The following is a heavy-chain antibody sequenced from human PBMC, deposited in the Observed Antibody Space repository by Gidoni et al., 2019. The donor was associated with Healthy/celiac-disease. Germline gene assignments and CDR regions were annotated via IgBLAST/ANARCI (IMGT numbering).Heavy chain of an antibody. D-gene: IGHD3-10*01. V-gene: IGHV3-9*01. CDR2: IIWNSASI. Sequence: EVQLVESGGGSVQPGRSLRLSCAASGFFFDDYAMHWVRQVPGRGLEWVSGIIWNSASIVYADSVKGRFTISRDNAKNSLYLQMNSLRAEDTAFYYCAKAYGSGSYFHFDHWGQGTLVTVSS. CDR1: GFFFDDYA. J-gene: IGHJ5*02. CDR3: AKAYGSGSYFHFDH.